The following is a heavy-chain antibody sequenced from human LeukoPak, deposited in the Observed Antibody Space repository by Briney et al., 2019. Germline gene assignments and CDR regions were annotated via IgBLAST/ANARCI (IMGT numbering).Heavy chain of an antibody. D-gene: IGHD3-10*01. CDR1: EFTFSTYW. V-gene: IGHV3-7*01. CDR3: AKVAKYYYGSETYYFFEH. J-gene: IGHJ4*02. Sequence: GGSLRLSCAASEFTFSTYWMSWVRQAPGKGLEWVADIKQDGSEKYYVDSVKGRFTISRQNAKNSLFLQMNSLRVEDTAVYYCAKVAKYYYGSETYYFFEHWGQGTPVTASS. CDR2: IKQDGSEK.